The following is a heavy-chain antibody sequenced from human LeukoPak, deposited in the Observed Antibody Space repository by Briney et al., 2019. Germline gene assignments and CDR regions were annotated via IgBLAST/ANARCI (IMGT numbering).Heavy chain of an antibody. CDR1: GFTFSSYA. D-gene: IGHD4-17*01. J-gene: IGHJ4*02. CDR2: ISGSGGST. Sequence: GGSLRLSCTASGFTFSSYAMSWVRQAPGKGLEWVSAISGSGGSTYYADSVKGRFTISRDNSKNTLYLQMNSLRAEDTAVYYCAKGLGDYVSYFDYWGQGTLVTVSS. CDR3: AKGLGDYVSYFDY. V-gene: IGHV3-23*01.